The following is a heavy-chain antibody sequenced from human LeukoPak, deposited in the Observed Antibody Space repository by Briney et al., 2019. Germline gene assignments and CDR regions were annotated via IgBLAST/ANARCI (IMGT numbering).Heavy chain of an antibody. V-gene: IGHV1-8*01. CDR3: ARKRVVRGVNYPRDKAYYYYYGMDV. CDR1: GYTFTSYD. Sequence: ASVKVSCKASGYTFTSYDINWVRQATGQGLEWMGWMNPNSGNTGYAQKFQGRVTMARNTSISTAYMELSSLRSEDTAVYYCARKRVVRGVNYPRDKAYYYYYGMDVWGQGTTVTVSS. J-gene: IGHJ6*02. D-gene: IGHD3-10*01. CDR2: MNPNSGNT.